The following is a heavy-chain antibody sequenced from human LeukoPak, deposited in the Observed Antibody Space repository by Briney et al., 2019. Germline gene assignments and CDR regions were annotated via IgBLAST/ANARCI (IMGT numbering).Heavy chain of an antibody. D-gene: IGHD3-9*01. CDR3: AKDRSWNDILTGYYIYDFDY. J-gene: IGHJ4*02. V-gene: IGHV3-23*01. CDR2: ISPGGPT. CDR1: GFPFSSHG. Sequence: GGSLRLSCAGSGFPFSSHGMNWVRQAPGKGLEWVSGISPGGPTYYADSVKGRFTVSRDNSKNTLYLQMNSLRAEDTAVYYCAKDRSWNDILTGYYIYDFDYWGQGTLVTVSS.